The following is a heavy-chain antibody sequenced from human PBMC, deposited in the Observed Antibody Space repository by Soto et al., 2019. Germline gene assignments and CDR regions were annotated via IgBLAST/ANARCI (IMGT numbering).Heavy chain of an antibody. V-gene: IGHV3-23*01. J-gene: IGHJ4*02. CDR2: IYGNGDGA. CDR1: GFFFATYT. Sequence: EVQLLESGGGLIQPGGSLRLSCAASGFFFATYTMNWVRQAPGKGLGWIAGIYGNGDGAVYADSVKGRVTISRDNSKNTLYLQMSSLRADDTAVYYCTKDRVPDSRWNFDYWGQGTLVIVSS. D-gene: IGHD2-2*01. CDR3: TKDRVPDSRWNFDY.